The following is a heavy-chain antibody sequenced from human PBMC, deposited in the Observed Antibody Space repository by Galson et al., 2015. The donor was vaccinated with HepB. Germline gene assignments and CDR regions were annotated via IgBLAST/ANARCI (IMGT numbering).Heavy chain of an antibody. Sequence: LSLTCTVSGGSIISSRNYWGWIRQPPGKGLEWMGGIYYSGSTHYKPSLKSRLTLSVDTSKHQFSLKLRSVTAADTAVYYCARPRYCSSASCSASFDLWGQGTLVTVSS. CDR1: GGSIISSRNY. D-gene: IGHD2-2*01. V-gene: IGHV4-39*01. CDR2: IYYSGST. CDR3: ARPRYCSSASCSASFDL. J-gene: IGHJ4*01.